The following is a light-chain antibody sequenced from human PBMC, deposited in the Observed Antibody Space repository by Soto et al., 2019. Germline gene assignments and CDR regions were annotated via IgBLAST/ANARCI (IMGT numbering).Light chain of an antibody. V-gene: IGKV3-15*01. J-gene: IGKJ1*01. CDR2: GAS. CDR3: QQYNDWPRT. CDR1: QTVTTN. Sequence: IVMTQSPVTLSVSPGETANLSCRASQTVTTNLAWYQQKPGRSPRLLLYGASTRATGIPARFSGSGSGTEFTLTISRLQSEDLAVYFCQQYNDWPRTFGQGTKV.